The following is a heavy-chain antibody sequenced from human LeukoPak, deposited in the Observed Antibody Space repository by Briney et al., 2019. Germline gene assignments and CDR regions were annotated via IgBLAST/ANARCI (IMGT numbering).Heavy chain of an antibody. CDR1: GFTFSTYG. CDR2: IRYDGSNK. V-gene: IGHV3-30*02. CDR3: AKDLVNCMDV. D-gene: IGHD1-1*01. Sequence: GGSLRLSCAASGFTFSTYGMHWVRQAPGKGLEWVAFIRYDGSNKYYADSVKGRFTISRDNSKNTLYLQMKSLRGEDTAVYYCAKDLVNCMDVWGQGTTVTVSS. J-gene: IGHJ6*02.